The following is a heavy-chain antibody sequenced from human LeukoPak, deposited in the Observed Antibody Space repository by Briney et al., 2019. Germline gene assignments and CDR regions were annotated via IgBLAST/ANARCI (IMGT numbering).Heavy chain of an antibody. J-gene: IGHJ4*02. D-gene: IGHD2-15*01. CDR2: INHSGST. CDR1: GGSFSGYY. V-gene: IGHV4-34*01. Sequence: SETLSLTCAAYGGSFSGYYWSWIRQPPGKGLEWIGEINHSGSTNYNPSLKSRVTISVDTSKNQFSLKLSSVTAADTAAYYCTVVAATLNSYWGQGTLVTVSS. CDR3: TVVAATLNSY.